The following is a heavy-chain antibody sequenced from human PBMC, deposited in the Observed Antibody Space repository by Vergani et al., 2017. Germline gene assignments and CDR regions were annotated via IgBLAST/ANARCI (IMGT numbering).Heavy chain of an antibody. CDR3: ARILEYYDSSGLDY. V-gene: IGHV2-26*01. Sequence: QVTLKESGPVLVKPTETLTLTCTVSGFSLSNARMGVSWIRQPPGKALEWLAHIFSNDEKSYSTSLKSRLTISKDTSKSQVVLTMTNMDPVDTATYYCARILEYYDSSGLDYWGQGTLVTVSS. CDR2: IFSNDEK. D-gene: IGHD3-22*01. CDR1: GFSLSNARMG. J-gene: IGHJ4*02.